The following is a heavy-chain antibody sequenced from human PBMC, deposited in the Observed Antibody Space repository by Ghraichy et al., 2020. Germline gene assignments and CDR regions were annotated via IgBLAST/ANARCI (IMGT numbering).Heavy chain of an antibody. D-gene: IGHD3-22*01. CDR3: AKDSSGHNDAFDI. Sequence: SQTLALTCTVSGGSITSGDYSWNWIRQSSGRGLEWIGYIHHSGSTEYNPSLQSRLTISLDTSQNQFSLRLSSVTAADTAGYYCAKDSSGHNDAFDIWGQGTTVIVSS. J-gene: IGHJ3*02. CDR2: IHHSGST. CDR1: GGSITSGDYS. V-gene: IGHV4-30-2*06.